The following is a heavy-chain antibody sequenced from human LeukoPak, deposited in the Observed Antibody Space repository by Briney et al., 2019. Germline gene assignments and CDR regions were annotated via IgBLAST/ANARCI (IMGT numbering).Heavy chain of an antibody. CDR1: GGSISSGSYY. J-gene: IGHJ6*03. V-gene: IGHV4-61*02. Sequence: PSETLSLTCTVSGGSISSGSYYWSWIRQPAGKGLEWIGRIYTSGSTNYNPSLKSRVTISVDTSKNQFSLKLSSVTAADTAVYYCARDPYSGSYGAYYYYYMDVWGKGTTVTISS. D-gene: IGHD1-26*01. CDR3: ARDPYSGSYGAYYYYYMDV. CDR2: IYTSGST.